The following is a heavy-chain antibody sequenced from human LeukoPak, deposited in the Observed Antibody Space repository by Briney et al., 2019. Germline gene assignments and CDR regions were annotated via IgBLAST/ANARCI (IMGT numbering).Heavy chain of an antibody. CDR2: ISSSSSYI. CDR1: GFTFSSYS. J-gene: IGHJ4*02. Sequence: KSGGSLRLSCAASGFTFSSYSMNWVRQAPGKGLEWVSSISSSSSYIYYADSVKGRFTISRDNAKNSLYLQMNSLRADDTAVYYCARDLVTDYGGNSDFDYWGQGTLVTVSS. CDR3: ARDLVTDYGGNSDFDY. V-gene: IGHV3-21*01. D-gene: IGHD4-23*01.